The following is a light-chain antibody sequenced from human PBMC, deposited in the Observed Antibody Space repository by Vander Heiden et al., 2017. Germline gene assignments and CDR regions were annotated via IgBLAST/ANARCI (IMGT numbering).Light chain of an antibody. J-gene: IGLJ2*01. CDR3: AAWDDSLSVP. CDR2: GNN. V-gene: IGLV1-47*01. Sequence: QSVLPQPPSAPGTPWQTVTISSSGRRSHLGSTYVYWYQQLPGPAPNPLLYGNNQRPSGVPDRFSGSKAGTSASLAISGLRSEDEADYYCAAWDDSLSVPFGGGTKLTVL. CDR1: RSHLGSTY.